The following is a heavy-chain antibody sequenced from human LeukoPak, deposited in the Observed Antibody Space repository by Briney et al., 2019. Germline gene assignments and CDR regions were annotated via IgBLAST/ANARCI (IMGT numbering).Heavy chain of an antibody. J-gene: IGHJ4*02. Sequence: GGSLRLSCAASGFTVSSNYMSWVRQAPGKGLEWVSVIYSGGSTYYEDSVKGRFTISRDNSKNTLYLQMNSLRAEDTAVYYCARVQWLRSWYFDYWGQGTLVTVSS. D-gene: IGHD5-12*01. V-gene: IGHV3-53*01. CDR1: GFTVSSNY. CDR2: IYSGGST. CDR3: ARVQWLRSWYFDY.